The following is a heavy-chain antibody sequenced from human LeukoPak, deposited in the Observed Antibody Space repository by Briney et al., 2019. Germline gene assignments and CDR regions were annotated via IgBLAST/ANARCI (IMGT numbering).Heavy chain of an antibody. CDR2: IYYSGST. CDR1: GGSISSYY. V-gene: IGHV4-59*08. J-gene: IGHJ4*02. CDR3: ARLYDSSGFFDY. D-gene: IGHD3-22*01. Sequence: SETLSLTCTVSGGSISSYYWSWIRQPPGKGLEWIGYIYYSGSTNYNPSFKSRVTISVDTSKNQFSLKLSSVTAADTAVYYCARLYDSSGFFDYWGQGTLVTVSS.